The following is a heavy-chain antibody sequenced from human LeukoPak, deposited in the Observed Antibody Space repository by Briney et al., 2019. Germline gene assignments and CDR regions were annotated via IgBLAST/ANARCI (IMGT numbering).Heavy chain of an antibody. Sequence: SEALSLTCTCSGGSISGYYWAWIRQPPWKGLEGIGRIYTSGSTNYNPSLKSRVTMSVDTSKNQCSLKLSSVTAADTAVYYCARGRLVRGWFDPWGQGTLVTVSS. J-gene: IGHJ5*02. D-gene: IGHD3-10*01. CDR1: GGSISGYY. V-gene: IGHV4-4*07. CDR3: ARGRLVRGWFDP. CDR2: IYTSGST.